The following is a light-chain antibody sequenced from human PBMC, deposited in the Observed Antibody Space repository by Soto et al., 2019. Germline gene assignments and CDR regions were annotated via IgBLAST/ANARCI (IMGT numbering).Light chain of an antibody. J-gene: IGKJ2*01. Sequence: EVVMTQSPATRSVSPGERVTLSCRASQSVSDNLAWYQQKPGQAPRLLIYGASTRATTIPARFSGSGSGTESTLTISSLQSEDFAVYYCQQSNNWPYTFGQGTKLDIK. V-gene: IGKV3-15*01. CDR1: QSVSDN. CDR3: QQSNNWPYT. CDR2: GAS.